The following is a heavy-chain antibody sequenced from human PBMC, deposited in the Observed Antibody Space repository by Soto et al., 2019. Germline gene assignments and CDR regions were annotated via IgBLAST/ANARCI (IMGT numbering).Heavy chain of an antibody. Sequence: EVQLVESGGGLVKPGGSLRLSCAASGFTFSNAWMNWVRQAPGKGLEWVGRIKSKTDGGTTDYAAPVKGRFTISRDDSKNTLYLQMNSLKTEDTAVYYCTTLGLSIAAAGRSHFPDYFDYWGQGTLVTVSS. CDR2: IKSKTDGGTT. V-gene: IGHV3-15*07. D-gene: IGHD6-13*01. CDR1: GFTFSNAW. J-gene: IGHJ4*02. CDR3: TTLGLSIAAAGRSHFPDYFDY.